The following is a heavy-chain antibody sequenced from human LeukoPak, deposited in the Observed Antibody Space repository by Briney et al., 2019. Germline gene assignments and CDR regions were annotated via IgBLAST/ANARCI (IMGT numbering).Heavy chain of an antibody. CDR3: ARDYPSFDY. J-gene: IGHJ4*02. Sequence: GGSLRLSCAASGFTVSSNFMSWVRQAPGEGLEWVTVIYSDGTTYFADSVKGRFTISRDNSKNTLYLHMNSLRVEDTAVYYRARDYPSFDYWGQGTLVTVSS. CDR2: IYSDGTT. CDR1: GFTVSSNF. V-gene: IGHV3-53*01.